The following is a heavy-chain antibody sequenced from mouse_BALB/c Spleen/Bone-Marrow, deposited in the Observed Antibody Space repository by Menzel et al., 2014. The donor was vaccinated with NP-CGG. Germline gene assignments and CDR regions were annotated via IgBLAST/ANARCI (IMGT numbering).Heavy chain of an antibody. CDR1: GFNIKDTY. V-gene: IGHV14-3*02. CDR3: VSYYYGNYFDS. D-gene: IGHD1-1*01. J-gene: IGHJ2*01. Sequence: VQLQQPGAELVKPGASVKLSCTASGFNIKDTYMHWVKQRPEQGLEWIGWIDPASGNTKYDPKFQGKATITADTSSNTAYLQLSSLTSEDTAVYYCVSYYYGNYFDSWGQGTTLTVSS. CDR2: IDPASGNT.